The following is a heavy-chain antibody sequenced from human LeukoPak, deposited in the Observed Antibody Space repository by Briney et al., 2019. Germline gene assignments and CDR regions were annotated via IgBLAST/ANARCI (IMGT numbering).Heavy chain of an antibody. CDR2: INHSGST. CDR1: GGSFSGYY. CDR3: ARGWLRFFFDY. D-gene: IGHD5-12*01. J-gene: IGHJ4*02. V-gene: IGHV4-34*01. Sequence: KASETLSLTCAVYGGSFSGYYWSWIRQPPGKGLEWIGEINHSGSTNYNPSLKSRVTISVDTSKNQFSLKLSSVTAADTAVYYCARGWLRFFFDYWGQGTLVTVSS.